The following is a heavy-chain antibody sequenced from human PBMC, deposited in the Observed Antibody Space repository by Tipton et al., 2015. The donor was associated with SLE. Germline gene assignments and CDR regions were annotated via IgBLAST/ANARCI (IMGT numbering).Heavy chain of an antibody. CDR3: ARVDVVVVDT. V-gene: IGHV3-48*03. D-gene: IGHD2-15*01. CDR1: PFTFSRYE. Sequence: SLRLSCAASPFTFSRYEMIWVRQAPGKGLEWVSYISTSGSSIYYADSVEGRFTTSRDNARNSLYLQMNSLRVEDTAVYYCARVDVVVVDTWGQGTLVSVSS. J-gene: IGHJ5*02. CDR2: ISTSGSSI.